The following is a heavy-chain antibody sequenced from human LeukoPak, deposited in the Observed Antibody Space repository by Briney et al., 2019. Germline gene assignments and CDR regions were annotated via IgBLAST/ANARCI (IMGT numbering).Heavy chain of an antibody. CDR1: GFTFSNAW. CDR2: ISYDGNNK. V-gene: IGHV3-30-3*01. J-gene: IGHJ4*02. Sequence: PGGSLRLSCAASGFTFSNAWMSWVRQAPGKGLEWVAVISYDGNNKYYADSVKGRFTIFRDNSKNTLYLQMNSLRPEDTAVYYCARGRYFEPPEDLDYWGQGTLVTVSS. D-gene: IGHD3-9*01. CDR3: ARGRYFEPPEDLDY.